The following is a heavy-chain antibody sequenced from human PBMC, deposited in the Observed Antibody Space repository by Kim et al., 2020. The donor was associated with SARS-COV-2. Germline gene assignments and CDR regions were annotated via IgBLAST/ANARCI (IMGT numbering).Heavy chain of an antibody. CDR2: LIAIFGTP. V-gene: IGHV1-69*13. CDR1: GGTFSNYG. Sequence: SVKVSCKVSGGTFSNYGVRWIRQAPGQGLEWMGGLIAIFGTPNYAQKFQGRVTITADESTRTAYMELSSLRPDDTAVYYCAREGPAYYFDYWGQGTLVTVAS. J-gene: IGHJ4*02. CDR3: AREGPAYYFDY.